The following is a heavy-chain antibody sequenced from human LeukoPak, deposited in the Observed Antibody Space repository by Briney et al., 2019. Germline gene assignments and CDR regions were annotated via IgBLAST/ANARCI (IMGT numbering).Heavy chain of an antibody. CDR1: GGSFSGYY. J-gene: IGHJ5*02. V-gene: IGHV4-34*01. Sequence: SETLSLTCAVYGGSFSGYYWSWIRQPPGKGLEWIGEINHSGSTNYNPSLKSRVTISVDTSKNQFSLKLSSVTAADTAVYYCARGLGSDPWGQGTLVTVSS. CDR3: ARGLGSDP. CDR2: INHSGST.